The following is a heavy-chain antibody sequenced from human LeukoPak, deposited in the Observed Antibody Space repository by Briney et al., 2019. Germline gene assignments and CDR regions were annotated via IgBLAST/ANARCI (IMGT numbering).Heavy chain of an antibody. CDR2: IIPIFGTA. D-gene: IGHD6-19*01. CDR1: GGTFSSYA. J-gene: IGHJ4*02. Sequence: SVKVSRKASGGTFSSYAISWVRQAPGQGLEWMGGIIPIFGTANYAQKFQGRVTITADESTSTAYMELSSLRSEDTAVYYCAREPVSGWYTSDYYFDYWGQGTLVTVSS. CDR3: AREPVSGWYTSDYYFDY. V-gene: IGHV1-69*13.